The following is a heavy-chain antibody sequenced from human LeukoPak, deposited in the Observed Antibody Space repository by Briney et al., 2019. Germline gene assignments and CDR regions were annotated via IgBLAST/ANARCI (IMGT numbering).Heavy chain of an antibody. CDR3: TRCSGGSCYNLGGAFDI. Sequence: GRSLRLSCAASGFTFDDYAMHWVRQASGKGLEWVGRIRSKANSYATAYAASVKGRFTISRDDSKNTAYLQMNSLKTEDTAVYYCTRCSGGSCYNLGGAFDIWGQGTMVTVSS. D-gene: IGHD2-15*01. CDR2: IRSKANSYAT. J-gene: IGHJ3*02. V-gene: IGHV3-73*01. CDR1: GFTFDDYA.